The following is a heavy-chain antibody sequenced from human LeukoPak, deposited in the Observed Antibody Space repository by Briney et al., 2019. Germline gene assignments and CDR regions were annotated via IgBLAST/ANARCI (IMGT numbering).Heavy chain of an antibody. CDR2: ISSDGSST. Sequence: GGSLTLSCAVSGFTFRNYWMHWVRQAPGKGLVWVPCISSDGSSTNYADSVKGRFSISRDNAKNTLYLHMNSLRVEDTAQYYCARPMISVMSLGADFWGQGSLVTVSS. J-gene: IGHJ4*02. CDR3: ARPMISVMSLGADF. V-gene: IGHV3-74*01. D-gene: IGHD3/OR15-3a*01. CDR1: GFTFRNYW.